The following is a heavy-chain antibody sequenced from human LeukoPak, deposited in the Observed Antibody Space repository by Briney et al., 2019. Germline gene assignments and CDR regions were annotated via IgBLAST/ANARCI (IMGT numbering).Heavy chain of an antibody. CDR1: GYTLTELS. V-gene: IGHV1-24*01. CDR2: FDPEDGET. D-gene: IGHD2-15*01. Sequence: ASVKVSCKVSGYTLTELSMHWVRQAPGKGLEWMGGFDPEDGETIYAQKFQGRVTMTEDTSTDTAYMELSSLRSEDTAVYYCATGTSDRYCSGGSCYAPHDAFDIWGQGTMVTVSS. CDR3: ATGTSDRYCSGGSCYAPHDAFDI. J-gene: IGHJ3*02.